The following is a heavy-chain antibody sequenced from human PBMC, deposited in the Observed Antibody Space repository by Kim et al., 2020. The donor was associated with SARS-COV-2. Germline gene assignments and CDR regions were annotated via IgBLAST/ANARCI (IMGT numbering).Heavy chain of an antibody. D-gene: IGHD6-13*01. V-gene: IGHV3-66*01. J-gene: IGHJ5*02. CDR3: ARDFRSSWYPWFDP. Sequence: DSVKGRFTIAKDNSKNTLYLQMNSLRAEDTAVYYCARDFRSSWYPWFDPWGQGTLVTVSA.